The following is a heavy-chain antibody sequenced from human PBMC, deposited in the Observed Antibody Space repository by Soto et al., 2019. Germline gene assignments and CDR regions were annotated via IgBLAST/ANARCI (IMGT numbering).Heavy chain of an antibody. CDR3: AKTSTTFGGSSPGRGALLDY. J-gene: IGHJ4*02. CDR1: GFTFSAFG. D-gene: IGHD3-16*01. Sequence: QVQLVESGGGVVQPGRSLRLSCAASGFTFSAFGMHWVRQAPGKGLEWVAVISNDGNHEYYADSVKGRFSISRDNSKNTFYLQMYSLSSEDTAVYFCAKTSTTFGGSSPGRGALLDYWGQGTLVTVSS. CDR2: ISNDGNHE. V-gene: IGHV3-30*18.